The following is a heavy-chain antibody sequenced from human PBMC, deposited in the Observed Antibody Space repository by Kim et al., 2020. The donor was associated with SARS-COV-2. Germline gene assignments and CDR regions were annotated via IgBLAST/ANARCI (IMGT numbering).Heavy chain of an antibody. Sequence: SVKVSCKASGGTFSSYAISWVRQAPGQGLEWMGGIIPIFGTANYAQKFQGGVTITADESTSTAYMELSSLRSEDTAVYYCARDSGEKYYYDSSGYRRDAFDIWGQGTMVTVSS. CDR1: GGTFSSYA. CDR3: ARDSGEKYYYDSSGYRRDAFDI. V-gene: IGHV1-69*13. J-gene: IGHJ3*02. CDR2: IIPIFGTA. D-gene: IGHD3-22*01.